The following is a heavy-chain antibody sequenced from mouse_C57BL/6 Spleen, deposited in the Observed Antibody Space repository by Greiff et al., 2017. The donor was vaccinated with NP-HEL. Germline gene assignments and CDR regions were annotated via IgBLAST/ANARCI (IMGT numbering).Heavy chain of an antibody. Sequence: EVQLVESGPELVKPGASVKIPCKASGYTFTDYNMDWVKQSHGKSLEWIGDINPNNGGTIYNQKFKGKATLTVDKSSSTAYMELRSLTSEDTAVYYCARLQDYGNYYWYFDVWGTGTTVTVSS. CDR2: INPNNGGT. V-gene: IGHV1-18*01. CDR3: ARLQDYGNYYWYFDV. J-gene: IGHJ1*03. D-gene: IGHD2-1*01. CDR1: GYTFTDYN.